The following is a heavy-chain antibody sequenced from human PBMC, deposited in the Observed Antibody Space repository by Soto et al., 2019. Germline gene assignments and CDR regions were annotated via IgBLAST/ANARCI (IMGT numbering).Heavy chain of an antibody. D-gene: IGHD5-18*01. V-gene: IGHV3-33*01. J-gene: IGHJ6*02. CDR1: GFTFSSYG. CDR2: IWYDGSNK. CDR3: ARDLSHSYGPSYGMDV. Sequence: HPGGSLRLSCAASGFTFSSYGMHWVRQAPGKGLEWVAVIWYDGSNKYYADSVKGRFTISRDNSKNTLYLQMNSLRAEDTAVYYCARDLSHSYGPSYGMDVWGQGTTVTVSS.